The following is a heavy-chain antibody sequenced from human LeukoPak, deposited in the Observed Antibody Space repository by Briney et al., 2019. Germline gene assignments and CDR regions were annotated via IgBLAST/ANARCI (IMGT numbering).Heavy chain of an antibody. J-gene: IGHJ4*02. V-gene: IGHV3-48*01. Sequence: GGSLRLSCAASGFTFSRYTMNWVRQTPGKGLEWVSCISSSSTSIYYADSVKGRFTISRDNSKNTLYLQMNSLRAEDTAVYYCAKDPRLRYFDWFFDYWGQGTLVTVSS. CDR3: AKDPRLRYFDWFFDY. CDR2: ISSSSTSI. CDR1: GFTFSRYT. D-gene: IGHD3-9*01.